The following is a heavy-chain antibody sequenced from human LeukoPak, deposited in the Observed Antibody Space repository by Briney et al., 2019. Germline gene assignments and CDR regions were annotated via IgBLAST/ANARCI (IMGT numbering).Heavy chain of an antibody. V-gene: IGHV3-64D*06. Sequence: QPRGSLRLPCSSSGFTFTSHVMHWVRQAPGKGLQYVSGISMNVQTTYYAGSVKGRFTISRDSSKNTVYLQMNSLTAEDTAVYYCVREGLERRTNFDCWGQGTLVSVSS. CDR1: GFTFTSHV. J-gene: IGHJ4*02. D-gene: IGHD1-1*01. CDR2: ISMNVQTT. CDR3: VREGLERRTNFDC.